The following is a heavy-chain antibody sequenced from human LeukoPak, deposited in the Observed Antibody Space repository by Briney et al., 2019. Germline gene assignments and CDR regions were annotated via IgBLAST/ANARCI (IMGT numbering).Heavy chain of an antibody. CDR3: ARGRAGWKPYNWFDP. CDR2: IKQDGSEK. CDR1: GFTFSSYW. D-gene: IGHD4-23*01. Sequence: GGSLRLSCAASGFTFSSYWMSWVRQAPGKGLGWVANIKQDGSEKYYVDSVKGRFTISRDNAKNSLYLQMNSLRAEDTAVYYCARGRAGWKPYNWFDPWGQGTLVTVSS. V-gene: IGHV3-7*01. J-gene: IGHJ5*02.